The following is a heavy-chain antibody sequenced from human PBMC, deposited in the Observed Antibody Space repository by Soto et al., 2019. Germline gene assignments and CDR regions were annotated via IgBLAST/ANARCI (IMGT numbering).Heavy chain of an antibody. D-gene: IGHD3-3*01. CDR3: AREAGYYDFWSGYPRGYGMDV. CDR1: GFTFSTYA. Sequence: EVQLLESGGGLVQPGGSLRLSCAASGFTFSTYAMYWVRQAPGKGLEWVSTISRRDTSTYYADSVKGRFTISRDNSKNTLYLQMNSLRAEDTAVYYCAREAGYYDFWSGYPRGYGMDVWGQGTTVTVSS. J-gene: IGHJ6*02. V-gene: IGHV3-23*01. CDR2: ISRRDTST.